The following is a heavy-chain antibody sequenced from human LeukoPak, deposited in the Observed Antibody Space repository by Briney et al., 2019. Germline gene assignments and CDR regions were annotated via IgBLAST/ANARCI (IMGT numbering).Heavy chain of an antibody. CDR3: ARDPHGDPLVFDY. J-gene: IGHJ4*02. CDR1: GGSISSGGYY. Sequence: SETLSLTCTVSGGSISSGGYYWSWIRQHPGKGLEWNGYIYYSGSTYYNPSLKSRVTISVDTSKNQFSLKLSSVTAADTAVYYCARDPHGDPLVFDYWGQGTLVTVSS. CDR2: IYYSGST. V-gene: IGHV4-31*03. D-gene: IGHD4-17*01.